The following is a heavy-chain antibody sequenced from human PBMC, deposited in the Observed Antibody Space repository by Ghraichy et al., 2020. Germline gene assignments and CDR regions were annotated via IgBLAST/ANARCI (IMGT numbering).Heavy chain of an antibody. J-gene: IGHJ5*02. CDR1: GGSVSSGSYY. V-gene: IGHV4-61*01. CDR2: IYYSGST. D-gene: IGHD3-3*01. CDR3: AAYDFLASNWFDP. Sequence: SETLSLTCTVSGGSVSSGSYYWSWIRQPPGKGLEWIGYIYYSGSTNYNPSLKSRVTISVDTSKNQFSLKLSSVTAADTAVYYCAAYDFLASNWFDPWGHGTLVTVSS.